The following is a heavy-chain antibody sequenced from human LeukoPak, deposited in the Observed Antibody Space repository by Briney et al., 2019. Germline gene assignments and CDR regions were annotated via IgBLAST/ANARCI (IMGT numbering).Heavy chain of an antibody. CDR2: IYHSEYT. CDR1: GYSISSGYY. J-gene: IGHJ4*02. V-gene: IGHV4-38-2*02. CDR3: ASPRQYSSGWTEIDY. Sequence: SETLSLTCSVSGYSISSGYYWGWIRQPPGKGLEWFGSIYHSEYTNYNPSLKSRVTISVDTSKNQFSLKLSSVTAADTAVYYCASPRQYSSGWTEIDYWGQGTLVTVSS. D-gene: IGHD6-19*01.